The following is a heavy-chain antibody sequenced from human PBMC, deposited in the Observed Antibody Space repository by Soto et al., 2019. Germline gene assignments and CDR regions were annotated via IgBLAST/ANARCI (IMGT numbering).Heavy chain of an antibody. CDR2: INHSGST. Sequence: SETLSLTCAVYDGSLSGYYWTWIRQPPGTGLERIGEINHSGSTNYNPSLKSRVTISVDTSKNQFSLTLTSVTAADTAVYYCARDKITGLFVYWGQGTLVAVSS. CDR1: DGSLSGYY. V-gene: IGHV4-34*01. J-gene: IGHJ4*02. D-gene: IGHD2-8*02. CDR3: ARDKITGLFVY.